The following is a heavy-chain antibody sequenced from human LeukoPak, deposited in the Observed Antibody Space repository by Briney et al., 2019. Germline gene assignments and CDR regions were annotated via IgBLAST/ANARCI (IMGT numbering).Heavy chain of an antibody. V-gene: IGHV4-4*07. Sequence: SETLSLTSTLSAGSISRYYWSWIRQPAEKGPHSIGRIYTSGSTNYNPSLKSRVTMSVDTSKNQFSLKLRSVTAADTAVYYCARGPYSSSWGGAFGDYWGQGTLVTVSS. CDR2: IYTSGST. D-gene: IGHD6-13*01. CDR3: ARGPYSSSWGGAFGDY. CDR1: AGSISRYY. J-gene: IGHJ4*02.